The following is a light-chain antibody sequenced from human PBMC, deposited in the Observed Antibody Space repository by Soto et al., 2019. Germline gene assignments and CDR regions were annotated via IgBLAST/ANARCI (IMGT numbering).Light chain of an antibody. CDR1: QRVSSN. CDR3: QQYKNWPL. Sequence: DIVLTQSPATLSLSPGERATLYCGASQRVSSNLAWYQQKPGQAPRLLIYGASTRATGIPVRFSGSGFGTEFTLTISSLQSEDFAVYYCQQYKNWPLFGQGTRLEIK. J-gene: IGKJ5*01. CDR2: GAS. V-gene: IGKV3-15*01.